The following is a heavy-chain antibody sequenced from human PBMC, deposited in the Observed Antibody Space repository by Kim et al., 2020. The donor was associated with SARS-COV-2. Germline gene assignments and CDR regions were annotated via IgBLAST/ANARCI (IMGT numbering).Heavy chain of an antibody. Sequence: GGSLRLSCVASGFTFSSYAMSWVRQAPGKGLEWVSVISGSGGSTYYAGSVKGRFTISRDDSKNTLYLQMNSLRAEDTAVYYCAKDSAGSCYSAVDYWGQGTLVTVSS. V-gene: IGHV3-23*01. J-gene: IGHJ4*02. CDR3: AKDSAGSCYSAVDY. CDR1: GFTFSSYA. D-gene: IGHD2-15*01. CDR2: ISGSGGST.